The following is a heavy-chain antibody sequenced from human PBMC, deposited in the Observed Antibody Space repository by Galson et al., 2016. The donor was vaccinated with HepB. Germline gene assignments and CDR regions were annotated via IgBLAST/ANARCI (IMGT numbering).Heavy chain of an antibody. V-gene: IGHV1-46*01. Sequence: SVKVSCKASGYTFTIYYMHWVRQAPGQGLEWMGLINPSGGSTNYAQKFQGRVTMTRDTSTSTANMELSSLRSDDTAVYYRARVDTYYYNSSLLYWGQGTLVTVSS. D-gene: IGHD3-10*01. CDR2: INPSGGST. CDR1: GYTFTIYY. J-gene: IGHJ4*02. CDR3: ARVDTYYYNSSLLY.